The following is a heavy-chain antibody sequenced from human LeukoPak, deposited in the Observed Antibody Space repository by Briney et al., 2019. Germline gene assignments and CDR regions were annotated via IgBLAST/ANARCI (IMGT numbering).Heavy chain of an antibody. J-gene: IGHJ6*03. Sequence: GGSLRLSCAAPGFTFSNYSMSWVRQAPGKGLEWVSFISYSTSSIYYADSVKGRFTISRDNAKNSLYLQMNSLRAEDTAVYYCARALDYMDVWGKGTTVTVSS. CDR2: ISYSTSSI. CDR3: ARALDYMDV. V-gene: IGHV3-48*01. CDR1: GFTFSNYS. D-gene: IGHD3-16*01.